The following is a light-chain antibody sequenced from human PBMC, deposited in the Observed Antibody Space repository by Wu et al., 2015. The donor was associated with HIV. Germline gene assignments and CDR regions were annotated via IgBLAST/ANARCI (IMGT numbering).Light chain of an antibody. J-gene: IGKJ1*01. V-gene: IGKV1-5*03. CDR2: EAS. CDR3: QQYNSYPWT. Sequence: DIQMTQSPSTLSASVGDRVTITCRASQNISTLLAWYQQKPGKAPKLLIYEASDLERGVPSRFSGSGSGTQFTLSISSLQPDDFATYHCQQYNSYPWTFGQGTKVEIK. CDR1: QNISTL.